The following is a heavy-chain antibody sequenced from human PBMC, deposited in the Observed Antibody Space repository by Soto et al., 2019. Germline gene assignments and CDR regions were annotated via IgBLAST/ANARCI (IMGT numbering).Heavy chain of an antibody. CDR1: GFTFSSYA. V-gene: IGHV3-23*01. CDR3: AKEPRYYYGSGSYYFDY. Sequence: GGSLRLSCAASGFTFSSYAMSWVRQAPGKGLEWVSGISGSGGSTYYADSVKGRFTISRDNSKNTLYLQMNSLRAEDTAVYYCAKEPRYYYGSGSYYFDYWGQGTLVTVSS. J-gene: IGHJ4*02. CDR2: ISGSGGST. D-gene: IGHD3-10*01.